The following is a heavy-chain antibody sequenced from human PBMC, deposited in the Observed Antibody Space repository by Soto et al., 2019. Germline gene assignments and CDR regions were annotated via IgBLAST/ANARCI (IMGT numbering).Heavy chain of an antibody. J-gene: IGHJ3*01. CDR3: ARARSGYNFDAFDL. D-gene: IGHD5-12*01. Sequence: QVQLQESGPGLVKPSETLSLTCTVSGVSIRSYFWSGVRQPPGRGLEWVGYIFVRGDSNYNPSLKGRVSISLDQSRDQFPLRLSSVTPADTAVYYCARARSGYNFDAFDLWGQGTMVTVSS. CDR2: IFVRGDS. V-gene: IGHV4-59*13. CDR1: GVSIRSYF.